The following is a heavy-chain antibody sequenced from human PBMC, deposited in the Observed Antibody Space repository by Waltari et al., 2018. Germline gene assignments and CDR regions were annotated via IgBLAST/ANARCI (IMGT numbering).Heavy chain of an antibody. CDR1: GGSLSSYY. V-gene: IGHV4-59*01. Sequence: QVQLQESGPGLVKPSETLSLTCTVSGGSLSSYYWSWIRQPPGKGLEWIGYIYYSVNTNYNTSLKSRVTISVDTSKNQFSLKLSSVTAADTAVYYCAREGSGSYGYWGQGTLVTVSS. J-gene: IGHJ4*02. CDR2: IYYSVNT. D-gene: IGHD1-26*01. CDR3: AREGSGSYGY.